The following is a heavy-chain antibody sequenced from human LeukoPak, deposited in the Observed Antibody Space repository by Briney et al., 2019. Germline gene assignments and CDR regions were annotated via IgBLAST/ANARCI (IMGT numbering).Heavy chain of an antibody. Sequence: SETLSLTCAVSGYSISSGYYWGWIRQPPGQGLEWIGIIYHSGSTYYNPSLKSRVTISGDTSKNHFSLKLSSLTAEDPAVYYCASHMTLLGVDFDYWGQGALVTVSS. J-gene: IGHJ4*02. V-gene: IGHV4-38-2*01. CDR2: IYHSGST. CDR3: ASHMTLLGVDFDY. CDR1: GYSISSGYY. D-gene: IGHD3-3*01.